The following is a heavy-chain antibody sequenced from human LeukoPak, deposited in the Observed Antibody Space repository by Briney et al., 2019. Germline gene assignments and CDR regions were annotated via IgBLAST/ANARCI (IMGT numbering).Heavy chain of an antibody. CDR3: AKDNQRGGFQH. J-gene: IGHJ1*01. V-gene: IGHV3-43*02. CDR2: ISGDGATT. CDR1: GFSFDDNA. Sequence: GGSLRLSCAASGFSFDDNAMYWVLQAPGKGLEWVSLISGDGATTYYADSVKGRFNISRDNSKSSLYLQMNSLRSEDSALYYCAKDNQRGGFQHWGQGTLVTVSS. D-gene: IGHD3-16*01.